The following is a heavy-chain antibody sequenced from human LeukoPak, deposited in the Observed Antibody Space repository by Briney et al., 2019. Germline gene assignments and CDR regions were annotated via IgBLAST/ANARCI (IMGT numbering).Heavy chain of an antibody. V-gene: IGHV3-11*01. CDR2: ISSSGSTI. Sequence: PGGSLRLSCAASGFTFSDYYMSWIRQAPGKGLEWVSYISSSGSTIYYADSVKGRFTISRDNAKNSLYLQMNSLRAEDTAVYYCAKLPRGITMVRGVQSYFDYWGQGTLVTVSS. J-gene: IGHJ4*02. CDR1: GFTFSDYY. CDR3: AKLPRGITMVRGVQSYFDY. D-gene: IGHD3-10*01.